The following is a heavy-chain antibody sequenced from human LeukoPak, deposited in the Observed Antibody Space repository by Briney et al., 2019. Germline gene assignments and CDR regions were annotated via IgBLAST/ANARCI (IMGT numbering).Heavy chain of an antibody. CDR1: GFTFSDYY. CDR3: ARVRDVEGISSGPHWYFDL. J-gene: IGHJ2*01. D-gene: IGHD6-6*01. Sequence: KPGGSLRLSCAASGFTFSDYYMSWIRQAPGKGLEWVTYISSSGSTIYYADSVKGRFTISRDNAKNSLYLQMNSLRAEDTAVYYCARVRDVEGISSGPHWYFDLWGRGTLVTVSS. CDR2: ISSSGSTI. V-gene: IGHV3-11*04.